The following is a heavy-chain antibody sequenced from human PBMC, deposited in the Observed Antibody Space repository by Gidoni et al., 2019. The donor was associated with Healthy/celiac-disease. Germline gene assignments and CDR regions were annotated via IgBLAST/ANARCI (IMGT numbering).Heavy chain of an antibody. CDR3: ARDRGMGSDY. J-gene: IGHJ4*02. V-gene: IGHV1-69*04. CDR1: GGTFRSYA. Sequence: QVQLVQSGAEVKKPESSVKVSCKASGGTFRSYAISWVRHAPGQGLEWMGRIIPILAIANYAQKFQGRVTITADKSTSTAYMELSSLRSEDTAVYYCARDRGMGSDYWGQGTLVTVSS. CDR2: IIPILAIA. D-gene: IGHD3-10*01.